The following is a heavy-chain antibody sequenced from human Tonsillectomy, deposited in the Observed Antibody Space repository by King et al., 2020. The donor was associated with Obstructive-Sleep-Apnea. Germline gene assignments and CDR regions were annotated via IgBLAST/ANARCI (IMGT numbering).Heavy chain of an antibody. CDR2: IKQDGSER. V-gene: IGHV3-7*01. J-gene: IGHJ4*02. CDR3: ARAIRYFDWLLLY. CDR1: GFTFSSYW. D-gene: IGHD3-9*01. Sequence: VQLVQSGGGLVQPGGSLRLSCAASGFTFSSYWMSWVRQAPGKGLEWVANIKQDGSERYYVDSVKGRFTISRDNAKNSLYLQMNSLRAEDTAVYYCARAIRYFDWLLLYWGQGTLVTVSS.